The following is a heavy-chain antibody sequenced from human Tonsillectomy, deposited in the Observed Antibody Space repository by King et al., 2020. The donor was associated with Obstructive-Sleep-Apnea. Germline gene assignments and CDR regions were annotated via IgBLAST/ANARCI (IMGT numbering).Heavy chain of an antibody. CDR3: SRDLSDEPGYDYYCYGMDV. CDR2: ISYCGSK. CDR1: GFTFSSYD. Sequence: VQLVESGGGVVQPGRSLRLSCAASGFTFSSYDMHWVRQAPGKGLEWVAVISYCGSKNYADSVKGRFTISRDNSKNTLYLQMNSLRAEDTAVYFCSRDLSDEPGYDYYCYGMDVWGQGTTATVSS. D-gene: IGHD2-2*01. V-gene: IGHV3-30*04. J-gene: IGHJ6*02.